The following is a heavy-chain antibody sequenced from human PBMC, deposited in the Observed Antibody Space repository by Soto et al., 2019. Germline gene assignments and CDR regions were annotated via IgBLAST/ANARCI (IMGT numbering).Heavy chain of an antibody. D-gene: IGHD3-16*01. CDR1: GLTFSHNY. Sequence: GGSLRLSCVASGLTFSHNYMAWVRQAPEMGLEWVSILYTEGTTYYADSVKGRFTISSDSSKNTLFLQMDSLRAEDTAVYYCVRPRPSGENYGMDVWGQGTTVTVSS. J-gene: IGHJ6*02. CDR3: VRPRPSGENYGMDV. V-gene: IGHV3-53*01. CDR2: LYTEGTT.